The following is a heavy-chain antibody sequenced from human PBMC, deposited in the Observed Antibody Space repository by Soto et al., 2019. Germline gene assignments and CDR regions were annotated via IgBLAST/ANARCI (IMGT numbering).Heavy chain of an antibody. CDR3: ARDQVAAAGKLRETDYYYYYGMDV. D-gene: IGHD6-13*01. J-gene: IGHJ6*02. Sequence: VASVKVSCKASGGTFSSYAISWVRQAPVQGLEWMGWIIPIFGTASYAQKFQGRVTITADESTSTAYMDLSSLRSEDTAVYYCARDQVAAAGKLRETDYYYYYGMDVWGQGTTVTVSS. CDR2: IIPIFGTA. CDR1: GGTFSSYA. V-gene: IGHV1-69*13.